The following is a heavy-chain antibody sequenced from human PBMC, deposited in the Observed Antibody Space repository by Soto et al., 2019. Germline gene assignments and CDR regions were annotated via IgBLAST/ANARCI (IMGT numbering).Heavy chain of an antibody. Sequence: HVALKESGPVLVKPTETLTLICTVSGFSLSNGKVGVSWIRQPPGKALEWLAHIFSNDEKSYRTSLKSSLTISEDTSKSQVVLTMTNVDPVDTATYYCARILFGRSVAGGYFYMDVWGKGTTVTVSS. CDR3: ARILFGRSVAGGYFYMDV. V-gene: IGHV2-26*01. CDR2: IFSNDEK. CDR1: GFSLSNGKVG. D-gene: IGHD6-19*01. J-gene: IGHJ6*03.